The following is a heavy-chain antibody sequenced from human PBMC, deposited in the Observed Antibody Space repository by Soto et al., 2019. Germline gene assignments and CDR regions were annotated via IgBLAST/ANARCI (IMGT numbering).Heavy chain of an antibody. CDR3: VKEIGRGWYALDY. D-gene: IGHD6-19*01. V-gene: IGHV3-30*18. CDR1: GFTFSHYG. J-gene: IGHJ4*02. Sequence: QVQLVESGGGEVQPGRSLRLSCAASGFTFSHYGMHWVRQAPGKGLEWVALISYEGSNKHYADSVKGRFTISRDNSKNTLYLQMSRLRAEDTAVYYCVKEIGRGWYALDYWGQGTLVTVSS. CDR2: ISYEGSNK.